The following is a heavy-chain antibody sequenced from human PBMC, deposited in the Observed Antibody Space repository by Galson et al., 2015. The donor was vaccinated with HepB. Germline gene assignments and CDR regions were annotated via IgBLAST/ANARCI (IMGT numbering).Heavy chain of an antibody. V-gene: IGHV3-30*04. CDR2: ISYDGSNK. CDR3: ARDVTGYMDY. J-gene: IGHJ4*02. CDR1: GFTFSNYA. Sequence: SLRLSCAASGFTFSNYAMHWVRQAPGKGLEWVAVISYDGSNKYYADSVKGRFTISRDNSKNTLYLQMNSLRAEDTAVYYCARDVTGYMDYWGQGTLVTVSS. D-gene: IGHD3-9*01.